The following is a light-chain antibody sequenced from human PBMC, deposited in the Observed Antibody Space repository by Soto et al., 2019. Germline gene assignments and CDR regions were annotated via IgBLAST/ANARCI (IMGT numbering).Light chain of an antibody. CDR1: AGAVTSAYY. CDR3: LLYYGGAQVL. Sequence: QAVVTQEPSLTVSPGGTVTLTCASSAGAVTSAYYTNWLQQKPGQAPRALIYSTSEKHSWTPPRFSGSLLGGKAALTLSAAQPEDEADYYCLLYYGGAQVLFGGGTQLTVL. V-gene: IGLV7-43*01. CDR2: STS. J-gene: IGLJ2*01.